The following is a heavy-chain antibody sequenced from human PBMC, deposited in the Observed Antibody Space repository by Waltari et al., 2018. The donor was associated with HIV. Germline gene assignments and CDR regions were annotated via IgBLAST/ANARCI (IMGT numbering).Heavy chain of an antibody. D-gene: IGHD3-22*01. J-gene: IGHJ4*02. V-gene: IGHV1-69*01. CDR3: ARGMHYYDSSGYSGYYFDY. CDR1: GGTFSSYA. CDR2: IIPSCGTA. Sequence: QVQLVQSGAEVKKPGSSVKVSCKASGGTFSSYAISWVRQAPGQGLEWMGGIIPSCGTANYAQKFQGRVTITADESTSTAYMELSSLRSEDTAVYYCARGMHYYDSSGYSGYYFDYWGQGTLVTVSS.